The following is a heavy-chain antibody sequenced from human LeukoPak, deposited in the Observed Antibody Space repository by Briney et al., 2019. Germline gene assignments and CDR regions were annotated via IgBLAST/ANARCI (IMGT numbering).Heavy chain of an antibody. CDR1: GGSISSYY. J-gene: IGHJ6*02. Sequence: PSETLSLTCTVSGGSISSYYWSWIRQPAGKGLEWIGRIYTSGSTNYNPSLKSRVTMSVDTSKNQFSLKLSSVTAADTAVYYCARARYSSSSYYYGMDVWGQGTTVTVSS. CDR3: ARARYSSSSYYYGMDV. CDR2: IYTSGST. V-gene: IGHV4-4*07. D-gene: IGHD6-6*01.